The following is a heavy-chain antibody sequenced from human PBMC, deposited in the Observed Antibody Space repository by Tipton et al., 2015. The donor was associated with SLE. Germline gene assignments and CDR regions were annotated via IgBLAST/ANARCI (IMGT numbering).Heavy chain of an antibody. CDR1: GGSISSSSYH. Sequence: TLSLTCTVSGGSISSSSYHWGWIRQPPGKGLEWIGSIYHSGSGSTSHNPSLKSRVTISVDTSTNRFSLKLTSVTAADTAIYYCARAYGLASPGSFDYWGQGALVIVSS. V-gene: IGHV4-39*07. D-gene: IGHD5-24*01. CDR2: IYHSGSGST. J-gene: IGHJ4*02. CDR3: ARAYGLASPGSFDY.